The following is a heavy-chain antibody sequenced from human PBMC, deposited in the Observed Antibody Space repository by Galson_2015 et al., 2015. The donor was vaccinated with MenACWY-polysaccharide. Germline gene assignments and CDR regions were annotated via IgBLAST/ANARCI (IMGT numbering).Heavy chain of an antibody. V-gene: IGHV3-21*01. CDR2: ISSLANYL. D-gene: IGHD2-2*01. J-gene: IGHJ4*02. Sequence: SLRLSCAASGFTFDNYNMNWVRQAPGKGLEWVSSISSLANYLYYGDSVKGRFIISRDNAKNSLFLQMNGLTGEDTAVYYCARGYCSSNGCYPPYGLDYRGQGALVPVSS. CDR1: GFTFDNYN. CDR3: ARGYCSSNGCYPPYGLDY.